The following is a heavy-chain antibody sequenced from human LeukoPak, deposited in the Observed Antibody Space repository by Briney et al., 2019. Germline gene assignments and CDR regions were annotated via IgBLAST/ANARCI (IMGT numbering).Heavy chain of an antibody. Sequence: GGSLRLSCAASGFTFSSYEMNWVRQAPGKGLEWVSYISSSGSTIYYADSVKGRFTISRDNAKDSLYLQMNSLRAEDTAVYYCARVGARSFDYWGQGTLVTVSS. CDR2: ISSSGSTI. J-gene: IGHJ4*02. D-gene: IGHD1-26*01. CDR1: GFTFSSYE. V-gene: IGHV3-48*03. CDR3: ARVGARSFDY.